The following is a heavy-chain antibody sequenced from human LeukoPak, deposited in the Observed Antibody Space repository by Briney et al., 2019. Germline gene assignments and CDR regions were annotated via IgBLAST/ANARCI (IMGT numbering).Heavy chain of an antibody. D-gene: IGHD6-6*01. CDR1: GDSVSSNSAS. CDR3: ASLKEGGAAHWFDP. J-gene: IGHJ5*02. V-gene: IGHV6-1*01. CDR2: TYYRSKWYN. Sequence: SQTLSLTCAISGDSVSSNSASWNWIRQSPSRGLEWLGRTYYRSKWYNDYAISVKSRITINPDTSKNQFSLKLSSVTAADTAMYYCASLKEGGAAHWFDPWGQGTLVTVSS.